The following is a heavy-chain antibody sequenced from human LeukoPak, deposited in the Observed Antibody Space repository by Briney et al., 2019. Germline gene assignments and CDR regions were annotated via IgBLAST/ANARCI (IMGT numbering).Heavy chain of an antibody. J-gene: IGHJ4*02. Sequence: GGSLRLSCGAYGFTFSNYAMNWVRQAPGKGLEWVSGIVGSGTPYYADSVRGRFTISRDNSKNTMSLEMNRLRVEDTAVYYCAKDYKAGDGYWDFDYWGQGILVTVSS. D-gene: IGHD5-24*01. V-gene: IGHV3-23*01. CDR1: GFTFSNYA. CDR2: IVGSGTP. CDR3: AKDYKAGDGYWDFDY.